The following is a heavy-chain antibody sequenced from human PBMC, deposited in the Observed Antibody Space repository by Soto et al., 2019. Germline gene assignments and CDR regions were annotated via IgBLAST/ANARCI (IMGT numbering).Heavy chain of an antibody. J-gene: IGHJ4*02. D-gene: IGHD2-15*01. CDR2: ITPDNGTT. CDR3: ARLAHCAGGTGYSLHLDV. V-gene: IGHV1-18*01. Sequence: GPGVKEPGASVKVSCKASGYNFVSVGVSWVRQAPGQGLEWMGWITPDNGTTNYAQKFQGRATMTTDTSTSTAYMEVRSLRLDDQAVYYCARLAHCAGGTGYSLHLDVWGQGALVTVSS. CDR1: GYNFVSVG.